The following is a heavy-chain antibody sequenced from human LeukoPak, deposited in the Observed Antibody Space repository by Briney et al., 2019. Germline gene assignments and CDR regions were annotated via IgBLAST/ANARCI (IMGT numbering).Heavy chain of an antibody. J-gene: IGHJ3*02. D-gene: IGHD3/OR15-3a*01. CDR2: IYYSGSS. Sequence: SETLSLTCTVSGGSISSGDYHWSWIRQPPGKGLEWIGYIYYSGSSSYNPSLKSRVTISVDTSKNQFSLKLSSVTAADTAVYYCARDSSMIWDAFDIWGQGTMVTVSS. CDR1: GGSISSGDYH. V-gene: IGHV4-30-4*08. CDR3: ARDSSMIWDAFDI.